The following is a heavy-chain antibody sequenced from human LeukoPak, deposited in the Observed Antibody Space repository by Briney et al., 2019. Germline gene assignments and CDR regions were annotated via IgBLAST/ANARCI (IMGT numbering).Heavy chain of an antibody. CDR1: GYTFTSYD. CDR3: ARDFRAAMVSDWFDP. Sequence: GASVKVSCKASGYTFTSYDINWVRQATGQGLEWMGWMNPNSGNTGYAQKFQGRVTITRNTSISTAYMELSRLRSDDTAVYYCARDFRAAMVSDWFDPWGQGTLVTVSS. CDR2: MNPNSGNT. D-gene: IGHD5-18*01. J-gene: IGHJ5*02. V-gene: IGHV1-8*03.